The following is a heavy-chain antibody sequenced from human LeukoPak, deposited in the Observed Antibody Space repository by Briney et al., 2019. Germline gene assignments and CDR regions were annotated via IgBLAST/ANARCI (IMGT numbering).Heavy chain of an antibody. CDR2: ISGSGGST. CDR1: GFTFSSYA. Sequence: PGGSLRLSCAASGFTFSSYAMSWVRQAPGKGLEWVSAISGSGGSTYYADFVKGRFTISRDNSKNTLYLQMNSLRAEDTAVYYCAKTIWTSNYDSSGYYYVGSPLFDYWGQGTLVTVSS. V-gene: IGHV3-23*01. D-gene: IGHD3-22*01. J-gene: IGHJ4*02. CDR3: AKTIWTSNYDSSGYYYVGSPLFDY.